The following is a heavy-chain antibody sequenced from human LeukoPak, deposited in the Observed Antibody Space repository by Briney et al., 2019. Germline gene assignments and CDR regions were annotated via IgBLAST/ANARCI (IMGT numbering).Heavy chain of an antibody. CDR2: FDPKDGDT. J-gene: IGHJ6*03. V-gene: IGHV1-24*01. CDR1: GYTLTELS. D-gene: IGHD5-12*01. Sequence: ASVKVSCKVSGYTLTELSVHWVRQAPGKGLEWMGNFDPKDGDTIYAQRFQGRVTMTEDTSTHTAYMELSSLRSEDTAVYFCATDSPEWRYSGYYNYYYMDVWGNGTTVTVSS. CDR3: ATDSPEWRYSGYYNYYYMDV.